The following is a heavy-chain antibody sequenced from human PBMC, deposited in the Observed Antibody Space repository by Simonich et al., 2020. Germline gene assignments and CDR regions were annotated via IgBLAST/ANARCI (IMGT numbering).Heavy chain of an antibody. J-gene: IGHJ3*02. Sequence: GGGLVQPGGSLRLSCAASGFTFSSYAMSWVRQAPGKGLEWVSAIRGSGGSTYYAASVKGRFTISRDNSKNTLYLQMNSLRAEDTAVYYCAKDLGERITMIVVVIDAFDIWGQGTMVTVSS. CDR3: AKDLGERITMIVVVIDAFDI. D-gene: IGHD3-22*01. V-gene: IGHV3-23*01. CDR1: GFTFSSYA. CDR2: IRGSGGST.